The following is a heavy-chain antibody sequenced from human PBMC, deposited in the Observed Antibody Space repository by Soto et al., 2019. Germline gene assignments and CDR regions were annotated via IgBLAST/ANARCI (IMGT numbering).Heavy chain of an antibody. CDR3: ARVRRRYYDILTGYPSAFGY. CDR2: IIPIFGTA. J-gene: IGHJ4*02. V-gene: IGHV1-69*01. D-gene: IGHD3-9*01. CDR1: GGTFSSYA. Sequence: QVQLVQSGAEVKQPGSSVKVSCKASGGTFSSYAISWVRQAPGQGLEWMGGIIPIFGTANYAQKFQGRVTITADESTSTAYMELSSLRSEDTAVYYCARVRRRYYDILTGYPSAFGYWGQGTLVTVSS.